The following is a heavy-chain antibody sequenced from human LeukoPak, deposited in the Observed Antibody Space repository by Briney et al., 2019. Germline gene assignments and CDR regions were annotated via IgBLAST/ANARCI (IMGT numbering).Heavy chain of an antibody. V-gene: IGHV4-38-2*01. CDR3: ARGPYPYYSDSSGYTGYFDY. J-gene: IGHJ4*02. CDR1: GYSISSGYY. D-gene: IGHD3-22*01. Sequence: TSETLSLTCAVSGYSISSGYYWGWIRQPPGKGLGWIGSIYHSGSTYYNPSLKSRVTISVDTSKNQFSLKLSSVTAADTAVYYCARGPYPYYSDSSGYTGYFDYWGQGTLVTVSS. CDR2: IYHSGST.